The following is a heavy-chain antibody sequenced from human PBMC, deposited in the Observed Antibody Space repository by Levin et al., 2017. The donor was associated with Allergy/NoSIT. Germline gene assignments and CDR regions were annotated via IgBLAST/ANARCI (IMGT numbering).Heavy chain of an antibody. V-gene: IGHV4-31*03. CDR1: GGYISSGGYY. CDR3: ARSRLNYFDS. CDR2: INDGGNT. D-gene: IGHD1-7*01. Sequence: SETLSLTCTVSGGYISSGGYYWTWIRQNPGEGLEWIGYINDGGNTIYTSSLKSRVSISVDTSKNHFSLNLASVTAADTAVYFCARSRLNYFDSWCHGTLVTVSS. J-gene: IGHJ5*01.